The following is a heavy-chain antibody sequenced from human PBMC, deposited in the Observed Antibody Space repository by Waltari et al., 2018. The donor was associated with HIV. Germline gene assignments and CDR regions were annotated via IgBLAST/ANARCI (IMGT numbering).Heavy chain of an antibody. CDR2: ISGSGNSI. Sequence: EVQLVESGGGLVQPGGSLRLSCAASGFTFSSYEMNWVRQAPGGGLEWISYISGSGNSIYYADSVRGRFTISRDNAKNSMYLQMNSLRAEDTAVYYCARWFRGDRSLWYFNLWGRGTLVTVSS. J-gene: IGHJ2*01. V-gene: IGHV3-48*03. CDR3: ARWFRGDRSLWYFNL. CDR1: GFTFSSYE. D-gene: IGHD3-10*01.